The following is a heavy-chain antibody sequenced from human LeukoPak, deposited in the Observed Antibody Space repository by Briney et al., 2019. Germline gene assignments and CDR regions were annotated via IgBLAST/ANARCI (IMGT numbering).Heavy chain of an antibody. D-gene: IGHD3-22*01. CDR3: AREGVIDTMIVGYYFDY. CDR1: GYTFTGYY. CDR2: INPNSGGT. Sequence: GASVKVSCKASGYTFTGYYMHWVRQAPGQGLEWMGWINPNSGGTNYAQKFQGRVTMTRDTSISTAYMELSGLISDDTAVYFCAREGVIDTMIVGYYFDYWGQATLVTVSS. J-gene: IGHJ4*02. V-gene: IGHV1-2*02.